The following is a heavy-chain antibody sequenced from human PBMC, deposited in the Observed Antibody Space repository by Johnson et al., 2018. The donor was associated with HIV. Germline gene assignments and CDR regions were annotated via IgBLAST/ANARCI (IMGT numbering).Heavy chain of an antibody. D-gene: IGHD6-19*01. Sequence: VQLVESGGGVVQPGGSLRLSCAASGFTVSSNYMSWVRQAPGKGLEWVSTFSGSGDNTYYADSVRGRFAISRDNSKNTLYLQLNSLRAEDTAVYYCARLAIDYSSGWYGLAFDIWGQGTMVTVSS. CDR2: FSGSGDNT. J-gene: IGHJ3*02. CDR3: ARLAIDYSSGWYGLAFDI. CDR1: GFTVSSNY. V-gene: IGHV3-23*04.